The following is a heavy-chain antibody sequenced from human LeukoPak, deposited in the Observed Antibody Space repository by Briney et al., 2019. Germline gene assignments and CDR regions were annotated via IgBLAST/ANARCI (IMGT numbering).Heavy chain of an antibody. J-gene: IGHJ3*02. CDR2: VNPRGST. CDR3: EALEDDAFDI. CDR1: GGSFSNY. Sequence: SETLSLTCTVSGGSFSNYWNWIRQSPGKGLEWIGEVNPRGSTNYNPSLGSRVTMSTDTSKKQSSLRLTSVTAADTAVYYCEALEDDAFDIWGQGTMVTVSS. D-gene: IGHD5-24*01. V-gene: IGHV4-34*01.